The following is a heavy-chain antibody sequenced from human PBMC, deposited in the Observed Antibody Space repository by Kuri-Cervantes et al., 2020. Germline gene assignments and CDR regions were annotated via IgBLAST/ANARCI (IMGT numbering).Heavy chain of an antibody. J-gene: IGHJ3*02. CDR3: ARDLGYCSGGSCYGAFDI. D-gene: IGHD2-15*01. CDR2: INAGNGNT. CDR1: GGTFSSYA. V-gene: IGHV1-3*01. Sequence: ASVKVSCKASGGTFSSYAISWVRQAPGQRLEWMGWINAGNGNTKYSQKFQGRVTITRDTSASTAYMELSSLRSEDTAVYYCARDLGYCSGGSCYGAFDIWGQGTMVTVSS.